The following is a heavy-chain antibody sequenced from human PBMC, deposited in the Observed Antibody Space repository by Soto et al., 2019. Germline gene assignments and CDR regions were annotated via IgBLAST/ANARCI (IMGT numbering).Heavy chain of an antibody. V-gene: IGHV3-23*01. CDR2: ISGSGGST. Sequence: SGGSLRLSCAASGFTFSSYAMSWVRQAPGKGLEWVSAISGSGGSTYYADSVKGRFTISRDNSKNTLYLQMNSLRAEDTAVYYCAKYPLASAGPYNWFDFCGQGTLVTGSS. D-gene: IGHD6-13*01. CDR1: GFTFSSYA. CDR3: AKYPLASAGPYNWFDF. J-gene: IGHJ5*01.